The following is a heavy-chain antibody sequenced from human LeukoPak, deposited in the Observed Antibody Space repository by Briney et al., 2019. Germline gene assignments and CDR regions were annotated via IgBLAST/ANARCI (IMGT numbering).Heavy chain of an antibody. CDR2: TYYRSKWYN. D-gene: IGHD6-19*01. CDR1: GDSVSSNSAA. V-gene: IGHV6-1*01. Sequence: SQTLSLTCAISGDSVSSNSAAWNWIRQSPSRGLEWLGRTYYRSKWYNDYAVSVKSRITINPDTSKNQFSLQLNSVTPEDTAVYYCARTPHHCIAVAGLGCWNQEFDYWGQGTLVTVSS. CDR3: ARTPHHCIAVAGLGCWNQEFDY. J-gene: IGHJ4*02.